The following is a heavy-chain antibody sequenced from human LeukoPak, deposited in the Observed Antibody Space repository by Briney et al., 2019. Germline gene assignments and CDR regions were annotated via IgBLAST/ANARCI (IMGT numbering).Heavy chain of an antibody. D-gene: IGHD3-22*01. Sequence: ASVNVSCKASGYTFTSYGISWVRQAPGQGLEWMGWISAYNGNTNYAQKLQGRVTMTTDTSTSTAYMELRSLRSDDTAVYYCARDEHYYDSSGYYSFDYWGQGTLVTVSS. CDR1: GYTFTSYG. J-gene: IGHJ4*02. CDR3: ARDEHYYDSSGYYSFDY. CDR2: ISAYNGNT. V-gene: IGHV1-18*01.